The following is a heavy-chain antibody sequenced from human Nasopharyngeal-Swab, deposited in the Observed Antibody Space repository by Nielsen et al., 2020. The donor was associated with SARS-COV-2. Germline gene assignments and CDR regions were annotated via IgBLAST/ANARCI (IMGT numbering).Heavy chain of an antibody. Sequence: GESLKISCAAPGFIFSNYAMSWVRQAPGKGLEWVSTINNRGDDTHYVDSVRGRFTVSGDNSKNTLYLQMNSLRGEDTAIYYCVKDLAYDEVSWGQGTLVTVSS. J-gene: IGHJ5*02. V-gene: IGHV3-23*01. CDR2: INNRGDDT. CDR3: VKDLAYDEVS. CDR1: GFIFSNYA. D-gene: IGHD5-12*01.